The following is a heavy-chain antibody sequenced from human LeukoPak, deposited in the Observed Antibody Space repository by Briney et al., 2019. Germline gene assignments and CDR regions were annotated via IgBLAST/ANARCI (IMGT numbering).Heavy chain of an antibody. CDR3: AKDLGAYSSSWLFDY. CDR2: ISGSGGST. Sequence: PGGSLRLSCAASGFTFSGYAMSWVRQAPGKGLEWGSAISGSGGSTYYADSVKGRFTISRDNSKNTLYLQMNSLRAEDTAVYYCAKDLGAYSSSWLFDYWGQGTLVTVSS. CDR1: GFTFSGYA. D-gene: IGHD6-13*01. J-gene: IGHJ4*02. V-gene: IGHV3-23*01.